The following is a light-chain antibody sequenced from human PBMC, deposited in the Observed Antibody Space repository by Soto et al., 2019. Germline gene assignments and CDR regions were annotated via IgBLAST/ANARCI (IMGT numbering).Light chain of an antibody. CDR1: SSDVGAFNY. Sequence: QSALTQPASVSGSPGQAITISCSGTSSDVGAFNYVSWYQQHPGKAPKLMIYDVSNRPLGVSNRFSGSKSGNRASLTISGLRAEYEADYYCNSYTSNNTYVFGTGTKLTVL. V-gene: IGLV2-14*03. CDR2: DVS. CDR3: NSYTSNNTYV. J-gene: IGLJ1*01.